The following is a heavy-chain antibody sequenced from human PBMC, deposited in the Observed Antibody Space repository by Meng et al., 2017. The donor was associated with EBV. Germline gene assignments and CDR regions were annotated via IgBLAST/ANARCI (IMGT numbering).Heavy chain of an antibody. CDR1: GFSLSTRGVG. V-gene: IGHV2-5*02. Sequence: TTLKESGPPLVHPTQTLTLTCTFSGFSLSTRGVGVGWIRQPPGKALEWLALIYWDDDKRYSPSLKSRLTITKDTSKNQVVLTMTNMDPVDAATYYCAHIIAARPFDYWGQGTLVTVSS. J-gene: IGHJ4*02. CDR2: IYWDDDK. D-gene: IGHD6-6*01. CDR3: AHIIAARPFDY.